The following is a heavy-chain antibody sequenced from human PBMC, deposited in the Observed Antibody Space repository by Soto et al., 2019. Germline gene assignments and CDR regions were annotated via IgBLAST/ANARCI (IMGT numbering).Heavy chain of an antibody. D-gene: IGHD6-13*01. Sequence: QVQLQESGPGLVKPSETLSLTCTVSGGSISSYYWSWIRQPPGKGLEWIGYIYYSGRTNYNPSLKGTVTIPVGTSKNQFSLRLSSVTAADSAVYYCALAAAGTGRFDYWGQGTLVTVSS. J-gene: IGHJ4*02. CDR2: IYYSGRT. V-gene: IGHV4-59*01. CDR3: ALAAAGTGRFDY. CDR1: GGSISSYY.